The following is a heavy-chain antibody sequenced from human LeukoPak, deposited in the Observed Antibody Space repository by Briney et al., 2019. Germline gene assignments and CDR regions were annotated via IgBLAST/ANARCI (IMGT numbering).Heavy chain of an antibody. J-gene: IGHJ5*02. CDR3: ARGEVRGVINWFDP. D-gene: IGHD3-10*01. CDR1: GYTFTSYA. V-gene: IGHV7-4-1*02. CDR2: INTNTGNP. Sequence: ASVKVSCKASGYTFTSYAMNWVRQAPGQGLERMRWINTNTGNPTYAQGFTGRFVFSLDTSVSTAYLQISSLKAEDTAAYYCARGEVRGVINWFDPWGQGTLVTVSS.